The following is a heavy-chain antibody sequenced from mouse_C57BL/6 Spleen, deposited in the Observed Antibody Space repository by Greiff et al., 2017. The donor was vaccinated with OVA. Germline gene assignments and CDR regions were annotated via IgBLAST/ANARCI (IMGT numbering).Heavy chain of an antibody. Sequence: QVQLQQSGPELVKPGASVKISCTASGYAFSSSWMNWVKQRPGKGLEWIGRIYPGDGDTNYNGKFKGKATLTADKSSSTAYMQLSSLTSEDSAVYFCARDLNYGSSYFDYWGQGTTLTVSS. CDR1: GYAFSSSW. CDR2: IYPGDGDT. D-gene: IGHD1-1*01. J-gene: IGHJ2*01. V-gene: IGHV1-82*01. CDR3: ARDLNYGSSYFDY.